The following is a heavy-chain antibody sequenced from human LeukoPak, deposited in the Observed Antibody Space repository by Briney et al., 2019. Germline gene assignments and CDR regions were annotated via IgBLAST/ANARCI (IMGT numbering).Heavy chain of an antibody. CDR3: ARTYSGSYLSWFDP. CDR1: GGSISSYY. V-gene: IGHV4-4*07. Sequence: SETLSLTCTVSGGSISSYYWSWIRQPAGKGLEWIGRIYTSGSTNYDPSLKSRVTMSVDTSKNQFSLKLSSVAAADTAVYYCARTYSGSYLSWFDPWGQGTLVTVSS. CDR2: IYTSGST. D-gene: IGHD1-26*01. J-gene: IGHJ5*02.